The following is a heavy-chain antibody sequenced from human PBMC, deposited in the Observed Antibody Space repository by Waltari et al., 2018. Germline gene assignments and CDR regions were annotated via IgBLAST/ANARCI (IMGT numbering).Heavy chain of an antibody. V-gene: IGHV3-49*04. CDR1: GFTFGDYA. CDR3: TRDRRHYYDSSPGDI. D-gene: IGHD3-22*01. J-gene: IGHJ3*02. CDR2: IRSKTYGGTT. Sequence: EVLLVESGGGLVQPGRSLRLSCTSSGFTFGDYAMSWVRQAPGKGVEWVGFIRSKTYGGTTEYAASVKGRFTISRDDSKSIAYLQMDSLKTEDTAVYYCTRDRRHYYDSSPGDIWGQGTMVTVSS.